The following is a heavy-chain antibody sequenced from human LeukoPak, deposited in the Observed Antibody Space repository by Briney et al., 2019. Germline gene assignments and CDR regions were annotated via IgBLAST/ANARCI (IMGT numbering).Heavy chain of an antibody. V-gene: IGHV3-23*01. CDR2: ISGSGGST. CDR1: GFTFSSYA. D-gene: IGHD3-10*01. CDR3: AGYYYGPGSYYHKGYY. Sequence: QPGGSLRLSCAASGFTFSSYAMSWVRQAPGKGPEWVSGISGSGGSTYYAESVKGRFTISRDNSKNTLYLQMNSLRAEDTAVYYCAGYYYGPGSYYHKGYYWGQGTLVTVSS. J-gene: IGHJ4*02.